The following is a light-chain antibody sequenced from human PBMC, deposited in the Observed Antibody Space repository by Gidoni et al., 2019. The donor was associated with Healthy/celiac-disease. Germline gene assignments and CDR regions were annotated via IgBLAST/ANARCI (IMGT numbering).Light chain of an antibody. CDR3: AAWDDSLNGVV. V-gene: IGLV1-44*01. J-gene: IGLJ2*01. CDR2: SNN. CDR1: SSNIGSNT. Sequence: HSVLTQPPSASETPAQRVTISCSGSSSNIGSNTVNWYQQLPGTAPKLLIYSNNQRPSGVPDRFSGSKSGTSASLAISGLQSEDEADYYCAAWDDSLNGVVFGGGTKLTVL.